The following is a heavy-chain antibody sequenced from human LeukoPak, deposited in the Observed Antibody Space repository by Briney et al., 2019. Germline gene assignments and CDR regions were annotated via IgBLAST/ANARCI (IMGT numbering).Heavy chain of an antibody. Sequence: PAGGSLRLSCVASGFTFSSDWMHWVRQAPGKGLVWVSRINGAGTSISYADSVKGRFTISRDNAKNTLYLQMNSLRAEDSAAYYCLRSRGNSCGYWDSWGQGTLVTVSS. V-gene: IGHV3-74*01. D-gene: IGHD5-18*01. CDR2: INGAGTSI. CDR1: GFTFSSDW. CDR3: LRSRGNSCGYWDS. J-gene: IGHJ1*01.